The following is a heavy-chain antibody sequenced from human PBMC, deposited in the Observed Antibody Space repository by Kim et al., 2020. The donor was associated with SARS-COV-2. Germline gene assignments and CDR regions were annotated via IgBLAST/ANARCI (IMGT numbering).Heavy chain of an antibody. Sequence: SETLSLTCTVSGGSISSYYWSWIRQPPGKGLEWIGYIYYSGSTNYNPSLKSRVTISVDTSKNQFSLKLSSVTAADTAVYYCARHVGLWYCSGGSCQPNWFDPWGQGTLVTVSS. V-gene: IGHV4-59*08. J-gene: IGHJ5*02. D-gene: IGHD2-15*01. CDR3: ARHVGLWYCSGGSCQPNWFDP. CDR2: IYYSGST. CDR1: GGSISSYY.